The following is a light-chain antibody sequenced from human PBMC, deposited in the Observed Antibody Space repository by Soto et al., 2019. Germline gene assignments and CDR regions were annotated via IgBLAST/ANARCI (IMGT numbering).Light chain of an antibody. CDR1: QSVSSNY. J-gene: IGKJ1*01. CDR2: GAS. V-gene: IGKV3-20*01. CDR3: QQYGSSQWT. Sequence: IELTQSPGTLSLSPGERATLSCRASQSVSSNYLAWYQQKPGQAPRLLIYGASSRATGVPDRFSGSGSGTDSTLTISRLEPEDFAVYYCQQYGSSQWTFGQGTKVDIK.